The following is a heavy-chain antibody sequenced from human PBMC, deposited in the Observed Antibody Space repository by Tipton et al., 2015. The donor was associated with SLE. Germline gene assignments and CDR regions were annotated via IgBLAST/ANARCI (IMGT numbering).Heavy chain of an antibody. Sequence: QVQLVQSGAEVKKPGASVKVSCKASGYSFISYDIYWVRQATGQGLEWMGWMDPYIGGTGYAQKFQGRVTMTRNTSISTAYMELSSLRSEDPALYSCAGGWARDAFDIWGQGTLVTVSS. D-gene: IGHD3-16*01. J-gene: IGHJ3*02. CDR1: GYSFISYD. CDR3: AGGWARDAFDI. CDR2: MDPYIGGT. V-gene: IGHV1-8*01.